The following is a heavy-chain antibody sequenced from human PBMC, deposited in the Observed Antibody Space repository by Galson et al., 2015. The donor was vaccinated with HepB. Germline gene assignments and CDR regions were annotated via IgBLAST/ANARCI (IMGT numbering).Heavy chain of an antibody. D-gene: IGHD1-1*01. Sequence: SLRLSCAASGFPFRVSGLHWVRQAPGKGLEWGAVLWYDGNKKYYADSVKGRSTISRDNSGDTLYLEMCSLRAGDTAVYYCARFQGDWRAFDNWGQGTMVTVSS. CDR1: GFPFRVSG. V-gene: IGHV3-33*08. J-gene: IGHJ3*02. CDR3: ARFQGDWRAFDN. CDR2: LWYDGNKK.